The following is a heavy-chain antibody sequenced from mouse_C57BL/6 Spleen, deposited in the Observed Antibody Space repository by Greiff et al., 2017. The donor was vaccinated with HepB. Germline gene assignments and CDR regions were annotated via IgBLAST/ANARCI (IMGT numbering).Heavy chain of an antibody. Sequence: VQLQQPGAELVKPGASVKLSCKASGYTFTSYWMHWVKQRPGQGLEWIGMIHPNSGSTNYNEKFKSKATLTVDKSSSTAYMQLSSLASEDSAVYYCARMYYYGSSWDWYFDVWGTGTTVTVSS. V-gene: IGHV1-64*01. J-gene: IGHJ1*03. CDR2: IHPNSGST. CDR3: ARMYYYGSSWDWYFDV. CDR1: GYTFTSYW. D-gene: IGHD1-1*01.